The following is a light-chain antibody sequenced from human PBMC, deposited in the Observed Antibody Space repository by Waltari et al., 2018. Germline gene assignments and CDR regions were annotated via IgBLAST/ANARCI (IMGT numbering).Light chain of an antibody. CDR3: MQTIFLRT. Sequence: DIVMTQTPLSLSVTPGQPASISCKSSQSLVHSDGKTYLYWNVQKPAQSPQLLIYEGSSPFSGVPDRFSGSGSGIDFTLKIRRVEAEDVWVYYCMQTIFLRTFGQGTKVEI. J-gene: IGKJ1*01. CDR1: QSLVHSDGKTY. CDR2: EGS. V-gene: IGKV2-29*02.